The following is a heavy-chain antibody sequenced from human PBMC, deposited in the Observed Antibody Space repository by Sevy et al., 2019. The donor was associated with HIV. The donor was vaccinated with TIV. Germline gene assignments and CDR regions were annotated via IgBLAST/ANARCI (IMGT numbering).Heavy chain of an antibody. Sequence: GGSLRLSCAASGFTFSSYAMHWVRQAPGKGLEWVAVISYDGSNKYYADSVKGRFTISRDNSKNTLYLQMNSLRAEDTAVYYCARAEITMLIVAHFGMDVWGQGTTVTVSS. CDR3: ARAEITMLIVAHFGMDV. CDR1: GFTFSSYA. CDR2: ISYDGSNK. J-gene: IGHJ6*02. D-gene: IGHD3-22*01. V-gene: IGHV3-30-3*01.